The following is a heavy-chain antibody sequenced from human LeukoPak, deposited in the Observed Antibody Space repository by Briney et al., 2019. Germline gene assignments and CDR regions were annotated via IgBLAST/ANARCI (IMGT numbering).Heavy chain of an antibody. Sequence: ASVKVSCKASGGTFSSYAISWVRQAPGQGLEWMGGIIPIFGTANYAQKFQGRVTITADESTSTAYMELSSLRSEDTAVYYCARAYSNYDSWYFDLWGRGTLVTVSS. V-gene: IGHV1-69*13. J-gene: IGHJ2*01. CDR2: IIPIFGTA. CDR1: GGTFSSYA. D-gene: IGHD4-11*01. CDR3: ARAYSNYDSWYFDL.